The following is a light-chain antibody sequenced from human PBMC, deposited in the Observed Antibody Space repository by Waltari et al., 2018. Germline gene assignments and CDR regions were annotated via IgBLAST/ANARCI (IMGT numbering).Light chain of an antibody. CDR1: QGISSY. CDR3: QQLNSFPYT. CDR2: AAS. Sequence: DTQLTQSPSFLSASVGDRVTITCRASQGISSYLAWYPQQPGEAPKLLISAASTLQSGVPSRFSGSGSGTEFTLTISSLQPEDFATYYCQQLNSFPYTFGQGTKLDIK. V-gene: IGKV1-9*01. J-gene: IGKJ2*01.